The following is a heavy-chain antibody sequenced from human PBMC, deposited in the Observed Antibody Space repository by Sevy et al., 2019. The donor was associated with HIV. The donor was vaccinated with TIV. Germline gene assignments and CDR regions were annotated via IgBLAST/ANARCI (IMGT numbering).Heavy chain of an antibody. J-gene: IGHJ6*02. CDR2: VFPNSGGT. CDR1: GYTFTGDY. Sequence: ASVKVSCKASGYTFTGDYLHWVRQAPGHGLEWMGRVFPNSGGTNYAQKFQGRVTMTRDTSISTAYMGLSRLRSDDTAGYYCARDGGGGTTNSGMDVWGQGTTVTVSS. V-gene: IGHV1-2*06. CDR3: ARDGGGGTTNSGMDV. D-gene: IGHD1-7*01.